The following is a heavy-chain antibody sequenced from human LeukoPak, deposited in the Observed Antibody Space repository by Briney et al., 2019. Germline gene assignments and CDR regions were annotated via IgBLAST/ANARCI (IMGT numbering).Heavy chain of an antibody. CDR3: ARPDRNWGSLFRFGYFDY. Sequence: SETLSLTCTVSGYSISSGYYWGWIRQPPGKGLEWIGSIYHSGSTYYNPSLKSRVTISVDTSKNQFSLKLSSVTAADTAVYYCARPDRNWGSLFRFGYFDYWGQGTLVTVSS. D-gene: IGHD7-27*01. J-gene: IGHJ4*02. CDR1: GYSISSGYY. V-gene: IGHV4-38-2*02. CDR2: IYHSGST.